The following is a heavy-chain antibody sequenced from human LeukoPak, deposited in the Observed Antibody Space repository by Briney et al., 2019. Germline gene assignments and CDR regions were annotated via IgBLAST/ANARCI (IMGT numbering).Heavy chain of an antibody. D-gene: IGHD3-3*01. V-gene: IGHV4-61*02. J-gene: IGHJ6*02. CDR1: GGSISSGSYY. CDR3: ARSLSRYDFWSGYRTGMDV. CDR2: TYTSGST. Sequence: SQTLSLTCTVSGGSISSGSYYWSWIRQPAGKGLEWIGRTYTSGSTNYNPSLKSRVTISVDTSKNQFSLKLSSVTAADTAVYYCARSLSRYDFWSGYRTGMDVWGQGTTVTVSS.